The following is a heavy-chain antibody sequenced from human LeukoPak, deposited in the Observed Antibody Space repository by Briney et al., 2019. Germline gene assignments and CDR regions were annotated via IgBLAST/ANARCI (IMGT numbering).Heavy chain of an antibody. Sequence: GGSLRLSCEASGFIFSNYGMHWVRQDPGKGLEWVAVVAHDGSVAYYADSVKGRFTISRDNSKNTLYLQMNSLRAEDTAVYYCAKYAPPTTVVTRYFDYWGQGTLVTVSS. V-gene: IGHV3-30*18. CDR3: AKYAPPTTVVTRYFDY. CDR1: GFIFSNYG. J-gene: IGHJ4*02. D-gene: IGHD4-23*01. CDR2: VAHDGSVA.